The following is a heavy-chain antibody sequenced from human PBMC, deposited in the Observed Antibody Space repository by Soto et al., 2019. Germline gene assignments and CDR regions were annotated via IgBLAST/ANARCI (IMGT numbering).Heavy chain of an antibody. Sequence: SETLSLTCTVSGGSISSYYWSWIRQPPGKGLEWIGYIYYSGSTNYNPSLKSRVTISVDTSKNQFSLKLSSVTAADTAVYYCARDTPGYCSGGSCYPYYYYYYGMDVWGQGTTVTVSS. CDR3: ARDTPGYCSGGSCYPYYYYYYGMDV. CDR2: IYYSGST. CDR1: GGSISSYY. D-gene: IGHD2-15*01. V-gene: IGHV4-59*01. J-gene: IGHJ6*02.